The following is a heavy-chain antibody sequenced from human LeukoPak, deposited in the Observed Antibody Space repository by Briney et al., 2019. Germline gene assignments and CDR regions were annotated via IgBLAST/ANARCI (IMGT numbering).Heavy chain of an antibody. CDR3: AKDYPDIGVTSSIFFDY. Sequence: PGGSLRLSCAASGFTFSTYAMSWVRQAPGKGLEWVSSIRGSGGSNTYYADSVQGRFTISRDNSKNTLYLQMNTLRAEDTAVYYCAKDYPDIGVTSSIFFDYWGQGTLVTVSS. D-gene: IGHD5-12*01. CDR2: IRGSGGSNT. V-gene: IGHV3-23*01. CDR1: GFTFSTYA. J-gene: IGHJ4*02.